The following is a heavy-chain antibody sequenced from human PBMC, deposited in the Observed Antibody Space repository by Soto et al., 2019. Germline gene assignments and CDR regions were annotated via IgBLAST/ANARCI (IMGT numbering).Heavy chain of an antibody. D-gene: IGHD3-16*01. V-gene: IGHV4-4*02. CDR3: AGSGGGEDY. CDR1: GGSISSSHW. Sequence: QVQLQESGPGLVKPSGTLSLSCAVSGGSISSSHWWTWVRQPPGKGLEWIGEIYHSGSTNYNPSLKSRVPISVGPSRHQFPLNLSSVAAAATVLFFGAGSGGGEDYWGQGILVTVSS. CDR2: IYHSGST. J-gene: IGHJ4*02.